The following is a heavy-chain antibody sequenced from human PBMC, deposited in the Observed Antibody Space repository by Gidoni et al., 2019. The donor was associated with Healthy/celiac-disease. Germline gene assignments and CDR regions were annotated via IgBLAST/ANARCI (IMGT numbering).Heavy chain of an antibody. CDR2: INPNSGGT. Sequence: QVQLVQSGAEVKKPGASVKVSCKASGYTFTGYYMHWVRQAPGQGLEWMGWINPNSGGTNYAQKFQGWVTMTRDTSISTAYMELSRLRSDDTAVYYCARGPQPLYSGYRNWFDPWGQGTLVTVSS. D-gene: IGHD5-12*01. J-gene: IGHJ5*02. V-gene: IGHV1-2*04. CDR1: GYTFTGYY. CDR3: ARGPQPLYSGYRNWFDP.